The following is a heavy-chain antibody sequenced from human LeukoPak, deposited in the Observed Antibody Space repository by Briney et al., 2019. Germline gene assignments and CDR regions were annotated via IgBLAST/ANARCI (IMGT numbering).Heavy chain of an antibody. CDR3: ARRREGTTGTTSTLYFDY. Sequence: GASVKVSCKASGYTFTGYYMHWVRQAPGQGLEWMGRINPNSGGTNYAQKFQGRVTMTRDTSISTACMELSRLRSDDTAVYYCARRREGTTGTTSTLYFDYWGQGTLVTVSS. J-gene: IGHJ4*02. D-gene: IGHD1-1*01. V-gene: IGHV1-2*06. CDR2: INPNSGGT. CDR1: GYTFTGYY.